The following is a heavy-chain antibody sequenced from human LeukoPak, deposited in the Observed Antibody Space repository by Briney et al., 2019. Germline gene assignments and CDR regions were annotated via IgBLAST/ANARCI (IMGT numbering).Heavy chain of an antibody. J-gene: IGHJ4*02. Sequence: SETLSLTCAVSGGSISSSNWWSWVRQPPGKGLEWIGQIYHSGSTNYNPSLESRVTISVDKSKNQFSLKLSSVTAADTAVYYCARMHYYDSSGYSFDYWGQGTLVTVSS. V-gene: IGHV4-4*02. CDR1: GGSISSSNW. CDR2: IYHSGST. CDR3: ARMHYYDSSGYSFDY. D-gene: IGHD3-22*01.